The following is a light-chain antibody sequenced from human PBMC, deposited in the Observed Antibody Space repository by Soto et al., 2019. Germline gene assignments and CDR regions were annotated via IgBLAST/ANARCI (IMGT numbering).Light chain of an antibody. CDR3: QQSDSSTRT. Sequence: DIQMTQSPSSLSAYVGDRVTITCRASQSISTFLNWYQHKPGKAPKILIYAASSLQSGVPSRFSGSGSGTDFTLTISSLQPEDFATYFCQQSDSSTRTFGQGTKLEIK. V-gene: IGKV1-39*01. CDR2: AAS. J-gene: IGKJ2*01. CDR1: QSISTF.